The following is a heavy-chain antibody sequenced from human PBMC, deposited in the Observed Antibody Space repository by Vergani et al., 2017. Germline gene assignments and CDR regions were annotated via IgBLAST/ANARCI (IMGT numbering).Heavy chain of an antibody. CDR1: GGSISSGGYY. V-gene: IGHV4-31*01. J-gene: IGHJ6*03. CDR3: ARAPVVPAANGYCMDV. D-gene: IGHD2-2*01. CDR2: NYYSGST. Sequence: QVQLQESGPGLVKPSQTLSLTCTVSGGSISSGGYYWSWLRHHPGRGLEWIGYNYYSGSTYYNPSLKSQVTISVDTSKNQFSLKLSSVTAADTAVYYCARAPVVPAANGYCMDVWGKGTTVTVSS.